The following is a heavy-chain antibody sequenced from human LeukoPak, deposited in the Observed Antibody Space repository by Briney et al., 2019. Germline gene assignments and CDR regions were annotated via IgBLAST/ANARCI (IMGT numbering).Heavy chain of an antibody. CDR1: GFTFNNYG. V-gene: IGHV3-20*04. Sequence: GESLRLSCAASGFTFNNYGMSWVRQAPGKGLEWVSGTNWNAVRVGYADSVKGRFTISRDNAKNSLYLQMNSLRAEDTAFYYCARLRNYDSSGYYFEIDYWGQGTLVTVSS. CDR2: TNWNAVRV. D-gene: IGHD3-22*01. J-gene: IGHJ4*02. CDR3: ARLRNYDSSGYYFEIDY.